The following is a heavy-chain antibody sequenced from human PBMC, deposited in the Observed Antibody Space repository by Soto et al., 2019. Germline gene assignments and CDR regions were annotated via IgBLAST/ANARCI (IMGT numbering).Heavy chain of an antibody. CDR2: MNPNSGNT. CDR3: AKDLDQWLVPYYYYGMDV. CDR1: GYTFTSYD. J-gene: IGHJ6*02. Sequence: ASVKVSCKASGYTFTSYDINWVRQATGQGLEWMGWMNPNSGNTGYAQKFQGRVTMTRNTSISTAYMELNSLRAEDTAVYYCAKDLDQWLVPYYYYGMDVWGQGTTVTVSS. V-gene: IGHV1-8*01. D-gene: IGHD6-19*01.